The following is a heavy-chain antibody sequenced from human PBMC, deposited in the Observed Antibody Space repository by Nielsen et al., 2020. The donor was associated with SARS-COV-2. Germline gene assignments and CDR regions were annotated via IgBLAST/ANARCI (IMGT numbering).Heavy chain of an antibody. CDR1: GGSFSGYY. V-gene: IGHV4-34*01. CDR3: ARYYGDYYYYYYGMDV. D-gene: IGHD4-17*01. CDR2: INHSGST. Sequence: SETLSLTCAVYGGSFSGYYWSWIRQPPGKGLEWIGEINHSGSTNYNPSLKSRVTISVDTSKNQFSLKLSSVTAADTAVYYYARYYGDYYYYYYGMDVWGQGTTVTVSS. J-gene: IGHJ6*02.